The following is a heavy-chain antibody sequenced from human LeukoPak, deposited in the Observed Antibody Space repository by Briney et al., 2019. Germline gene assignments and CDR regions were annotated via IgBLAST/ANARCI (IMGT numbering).Heavy chain of an antibody. J-gene: IGHJ3*02. Sequence: GGSLRLSCAASGFTFSSYWMSWVRQAPGKGLEWVANIKQDGSEKYYVDSVKGRFTISRDNAKNSLYLQMNSLRAEDTAVYYCARDERPYDLLAYEYGDAFDIWGQGTMVTVSS. D-gene: IGHD3-3*01. V-gene: IGHV3-7*01. CDR1: GFTFSSYW. CDR2: IKQDGSEK. CDR3: ARDERPYDLLAYEYGDAFDI.